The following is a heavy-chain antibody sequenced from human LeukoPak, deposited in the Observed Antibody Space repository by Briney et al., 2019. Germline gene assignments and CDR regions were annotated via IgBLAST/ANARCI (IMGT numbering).Heavy chain of an antibody. CDR2: IYYSGST. V-gene: IGHV4-59*01. Sequence: PSETLSLTCTVSGGSISSYYWSWLRQPPGKGLEWIGYIYYSGSTNYNPSLKSRVTISVDTSKNQFSLKLSSVTAADTAVYYCARSVAAAAWFDPWGQGTLVTVSS. D-gene: IGHD6-13*01. J-gene: IGHJ5*02. CDR1: GGSISSYY. CDR3: ARSVAAAAWFDP.